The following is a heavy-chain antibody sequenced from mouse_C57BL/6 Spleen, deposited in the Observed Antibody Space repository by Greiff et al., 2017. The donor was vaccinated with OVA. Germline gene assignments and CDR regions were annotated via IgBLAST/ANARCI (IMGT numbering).Heavy chain of an antibody. Sequence: QVQLQQPGAELVKPGASVKLSCKASGYTFTSYWMHWVKQRPGQGLEWIGMIHPNSGSTNYNEKFKSKATLTVDKSSSTAYMQLSSLTSEDAAVYYCARGANWGGNYFDYWGQGTTLTVSS. CDR1: GYTFTSYW. D-gene: IGHD4-1*01. CDR2: IHPNSGST. V-gene: IGHV1-64*01. CDR3: ARGANWGGNYFDY. J-gene: IGHJ2*01.